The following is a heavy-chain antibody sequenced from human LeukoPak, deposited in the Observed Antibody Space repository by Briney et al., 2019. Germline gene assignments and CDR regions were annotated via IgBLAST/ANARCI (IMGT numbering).Heavy chain of an antibody. CDR1: GFSISNSA. CDR2: ISGSGGST. J-gene: IGHJ4*02. V-gene: IGHV3-23*01. D-gene: IGHD3-10*01. CDR3: AKGPGIIMVRGVIRYFDD. Sequence: PGGSLRLSCAASGFSISNSAMSWVRQAPGKGLEWVSAISGSGGSTYYADSVKGRFTISRDNSKNTLYLQMNSLRAEDTAVYYCAKGPGIIMVRGVIRYFDDWGQRTLVTVSS.